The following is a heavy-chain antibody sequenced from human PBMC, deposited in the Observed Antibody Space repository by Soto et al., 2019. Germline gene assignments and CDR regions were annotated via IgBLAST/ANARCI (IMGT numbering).Heavy chain of an antibody. CDR2: ISGSGSST. J-gene: IGHJ6*02. CDR1: GFFFSNYA. CDR3: AKEAEMSVGYGMDA. D-gene: IGHD3-10*01. V-gene: IGHV3-23*01. Sequence: GGSLRLSCAASGFFFSNYAMSWVRQAPGKGLEWVSGISGSGSSTYYADSVTGRFTISRDNSKNTLYLQMNSLRAEDRAVYYCAKEAEMSVGYGMDAWGQGTTVTVSS.